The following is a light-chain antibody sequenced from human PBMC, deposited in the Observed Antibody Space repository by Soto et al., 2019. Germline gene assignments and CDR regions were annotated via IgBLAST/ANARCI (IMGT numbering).Light chain of an antibody. Sequence: DIQMKQSPTSLSASVGDRVTITCRASQSISTYLIWYQQKPGKAPKLLIYATSSLQSGVPSRFSGSGSGTDFTLTISSLQPEDFATYYCQQSYSTPPGTFGQGTKVDIK. J-gene: IGKJ1*01. CDR3: QQSYSTPPGT. CDR1: QSISTY. V-gene: IGKV1-39*01. CDR2: ATS.